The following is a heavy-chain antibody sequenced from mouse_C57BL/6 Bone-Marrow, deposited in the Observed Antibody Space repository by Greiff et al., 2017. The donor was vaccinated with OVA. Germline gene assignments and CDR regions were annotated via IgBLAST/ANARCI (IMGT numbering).Heavy chain of an antibody. D-gene: IGHD4-1*01. V-gene: IGHV1-50*01. CDR3: ARGNWAFDY. Sequence: QVQLQQPGAELVKPGASVQLSCKASGYTFTSYWMQWVKQRPGQGLEWIGEIDPSDSYTNYNQKFKGKATWTVDTSSSTAYMQLSSLTSEDSAVYYCARGNWAFDYWGQGTTLTVSS. J-gene: IGHJ2*01. CDR1: GYTFTSYW. CDR2: IDPSDSYT.